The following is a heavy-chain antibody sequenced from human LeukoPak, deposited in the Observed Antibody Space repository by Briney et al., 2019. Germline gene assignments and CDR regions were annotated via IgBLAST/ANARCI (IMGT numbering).Heavy chain of an antibody. Sequence: GGSQRLSCAAAGFTFSSYGMRSVRQATGSGLECLSVIGIAGDIYYPGSVKGRFTISRENAKNSLYLQVNSLRAGDTAVYYCARAGYSSAWCCRYFDLWGRGTLVTVSS. D-gene: IGHD6-13*01. CDR2: IGIAGDI. V-gene: IGHV3-13*01. CDR3: ARAGYSSAWCCRYFDL. CDR1: GFTFSSYG. J-gene: IGHJ2*01.